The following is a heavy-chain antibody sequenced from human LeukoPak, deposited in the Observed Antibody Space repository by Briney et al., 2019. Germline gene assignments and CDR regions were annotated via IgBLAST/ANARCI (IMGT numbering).Heavy chain of an antibody. CDR1: GYTFTGYY. CDR3: ARGPIAARPEYYYYYMDV. V-gene: IGHV1-2*02. J-gene: IGHJ6*03. D-gene: IGHD6-6*01. CDR2: INPNSGGT. Sequence: ASVKVSCKASGYTFTGYYMHWVRQAPGQGLEWMGWINPNSGGTNYAQKFQGRVTMTRDTSISTAYMELSRLRSDDTAVYYCARGPIAARPEYYYYYMDVWGKGTTVTVSS.